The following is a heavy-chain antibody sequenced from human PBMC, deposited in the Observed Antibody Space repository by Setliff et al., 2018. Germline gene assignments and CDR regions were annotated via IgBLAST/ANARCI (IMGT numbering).Heavy chain of an antibody. V-gene: IGHV3-74*01. CDR3: ARDWGAAGSTNAFDI. CDR1: GPMFSRYW. Sequence: PGGSLSLSCVVSGPMFSRYWIHWVRQSPGKGLVWVARINGDGSSASYADSVEGRFTISRDNAKNTVYLQMNSLGVDDTAVYYCARDWGAAGSTNAFDIWGQGTMVTV. D-gene: IGHD6-25*01. CDR2: INGDGSSA. J-gene: IGHJ3*02.